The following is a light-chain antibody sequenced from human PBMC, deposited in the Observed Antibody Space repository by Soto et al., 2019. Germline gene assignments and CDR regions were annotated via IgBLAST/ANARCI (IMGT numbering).Light chain of an antibody. J-gene: IGKJ1*01. Sequence: EIVLTQSPGTLSLSPGERATLSCRASQSVSSNYLAWYQRKPGQAPRLLIYGASSRAIDIPNRFSGSGSGTDFTITITRLEPEDFAVYYCKQDGSSPPTFGQGTKVEI. CDR1: QSVSSNY. CDR2: GAS. V-gene: IGKV3-20*01. CDR3: KQDGSSPPT.